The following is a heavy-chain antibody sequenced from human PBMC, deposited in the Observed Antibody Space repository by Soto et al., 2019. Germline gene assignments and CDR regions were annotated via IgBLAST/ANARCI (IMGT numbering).Heavy chain of an antibody. CDR1: GYTFTSYA. CDR3: ARDRCANGVCCRGNLDY. V-gene: IGHV1-3*01. D-gene: IGHD2-8*01. Sequence: ASVKVSCKASGYTFTSYAMYWVRQAPGQTLEYMGWINAGNGDTKYSQKFQGRVTSTRDTSANTAYMELSSLRSEDTAVYYCARDRCANGVCCRGNLDYWGQGTLVTVSS. CDR2: INAGNGDT. J-gene: IGHJ4*02.